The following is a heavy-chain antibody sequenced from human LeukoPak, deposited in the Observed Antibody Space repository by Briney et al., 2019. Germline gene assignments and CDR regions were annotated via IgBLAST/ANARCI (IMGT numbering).Heavy chain of an antibody. V-gene: IGHV3-48*03. Sequence: GGSLRPSCAASGFSLTTYEMNWVRQAPGKGLEWVSYISSSGDSIYYADSVKGRFTISRDNAKNSLSLQMKSLRAEDTAIYYCARDRRVGATWSVGAFDIWGQGTTVTVSS. CDR3: ARDRRVGATWSVGAFDI. CDR1: GFSLTTYE. D-gene: IGHD1-26*01. CDR2: ISSSGDSI. J-gene: IGHJ3*02.